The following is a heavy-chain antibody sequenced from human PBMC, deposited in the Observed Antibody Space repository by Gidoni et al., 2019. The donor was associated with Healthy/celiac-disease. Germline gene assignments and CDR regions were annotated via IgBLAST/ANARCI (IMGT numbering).Heavy chain of an antibody. V-gene: IGHV3-64D*09. CDR2: ISSNGGST. D-gene: IGHD3-9*01. Sequence: EVQLVESGGGLVQPGGSLRLSCSASGFTFSSYAMHWVRQAPGKGLEYVSAISSNGGSTYYADSVKGRFTISRDNSKNTLYLQMSSLRAEDTAVYYCVKGAYTIFNLGAFDIWGQGTMVTVSS. J-gene: IGHJ3*02. CDR1: GFTFSSYA. CDR3: VKGAYTIFNLGAFDI.